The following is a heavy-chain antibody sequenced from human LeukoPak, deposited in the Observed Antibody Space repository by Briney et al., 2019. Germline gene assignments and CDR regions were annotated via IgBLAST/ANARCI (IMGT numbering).Heavy chain of an antibody. Sequence: GGSLRLSCAASGFTFSSYAMSWVRQAPGKGLEWVSSISGCGGSTYYADSVKGRFTISRDNSKNTLYLQMNSLRADDTAVYYCAKGKAVAGRRYSKEGYYFDYWGQGTLVTVSS. CDR2: ISGCGGST. CDR3: AKGKAVAGRRYSKEGYYFDY. J-gene: IGHJ4*02. CDR1: GFTFSSYA. D-gene: IGHD6-19*01. V-gene: IGHV3-23*01.